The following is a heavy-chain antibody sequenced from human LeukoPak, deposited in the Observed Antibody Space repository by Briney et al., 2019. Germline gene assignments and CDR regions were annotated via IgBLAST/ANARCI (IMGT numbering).Heavy chain of an antibody. CDR1: GYTLTGYY. Sequence: ASVKVSCKASGYTLTGYYMHWVRQAPGQGLQWMGWINPNGGDTNYAQKFQGRVTMTRDMSTSTVYMELSSLRSEDTAVYYCVVGSGYYLVDYWGQGTLVTVSS. V-gene: IGHV1-2*02. J-gene: IGHJ4*02. D-gene: IGHD3-22*01. CDR2: INPNGGDT. CDR3: VVGSGYYLVDY.